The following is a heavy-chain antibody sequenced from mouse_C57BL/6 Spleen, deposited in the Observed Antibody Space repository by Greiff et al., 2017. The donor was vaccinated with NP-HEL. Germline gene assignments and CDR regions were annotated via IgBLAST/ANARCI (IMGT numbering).Heavy chain of an antibody. J-gene: IGHJ1*03. CDR1: GYSITSGYD. D-gene: IGHD1-1*01. V-gene: IGHV3-1*01. CDR3: ARGPIYYGSSSWYFDV. Sequence: EVQVVESGPGMVKPSQSLSLTCTVTGYSITSGYDWHWIRHFPGNKLEWMGYISYSGSTNYNPSLKSRISITHDTSKNHFFLKLNSVTTEDTATYYCARGPIYYGSSSWYFDVWGTGTTVTVSS. CDR2: ISYSGST.